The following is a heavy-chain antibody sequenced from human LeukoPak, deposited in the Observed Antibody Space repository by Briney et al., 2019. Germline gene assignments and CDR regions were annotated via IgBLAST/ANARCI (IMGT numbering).Heavy chain of an antibody. CDR2: IWYDGSNK. CDR1: GFTFSSYG. Sequence: PGRSPRLSCAASGFTFSSYGMHWVRQAPGKGLEWVAVIWYDGSNKYYADSVKGRFTISRDNSKNTLYLQMNSLRAEDTAVYYCAKDRYDSSGWYGDYFDYWGQGTLVTVSS. J-gene: IGHJ4*02. D-gene: IGHD6-19*01. CDR3: AKDRYDSSGWYGDYFDY. V-gene: IGHV3-33*06.